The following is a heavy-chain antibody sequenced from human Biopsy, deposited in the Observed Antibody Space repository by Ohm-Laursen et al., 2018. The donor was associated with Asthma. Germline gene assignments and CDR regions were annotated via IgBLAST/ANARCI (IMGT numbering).Heavy chain of an antibody. CDR2: IYYIGST. D-gene: IGHD3-16*01. V-gene: IGHV4-30-4*02. CDR3: ARRGGVRRYFDY. Sequence: SDTLSFTCTVSGGSISSGAYYWSWVRQPPGRGLEWFGYIYYIGSTYYNPSLKSRVAISLDTSKNQFSLKLSSVTAADTAVYFCARRGGVRRYFDYWGQGTLVTVSS. J-gene: IGHJ4*02. CDR1: GGSISSGAYY.